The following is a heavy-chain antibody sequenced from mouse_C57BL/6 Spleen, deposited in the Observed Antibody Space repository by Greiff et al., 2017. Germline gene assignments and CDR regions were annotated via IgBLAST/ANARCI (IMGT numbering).Heavy chain of an antibody. Sequence: EVQLQQSGAELVKPGASVKLSCTASGFNIQDYYMHWVKQRTEQGLAWIGRIDPEDGDTKYAPKFQGKATITADTSSNTASLQLSSLTSEDTAVXYGARGSNYFYYFDDGGKGTTLTVAP. CDR3: ARGSNYFYYFDD. V-gene: IGHV14-2*01. J-gene: IGHJ2*01. CDR2: IDPEDGDT. D-gene: IGHD2-5*01. CDR1: GFNIQDYY.